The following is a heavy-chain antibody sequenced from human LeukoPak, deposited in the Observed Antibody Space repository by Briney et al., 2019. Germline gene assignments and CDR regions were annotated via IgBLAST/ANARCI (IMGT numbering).Heavy chain of an antibody. CDR3: AREGLGYGDYGFDP. CDR1: GGSISSYY. D-gene: IGHD4-17*01. CDR2: IYYGGST. Sequence: KPSETLSLTCTVSGGSISSYYWSWIRQPPGKGLEWIGYIYYGGSTNYNPSLKSRVTISVDTSKNQFSLKLSSVTAADTAVYYCAREGLGYGDYGFDPWGQGTLVTVSS. V-gene: IGHV4-59*01. J-gene: IGHJ5*02.